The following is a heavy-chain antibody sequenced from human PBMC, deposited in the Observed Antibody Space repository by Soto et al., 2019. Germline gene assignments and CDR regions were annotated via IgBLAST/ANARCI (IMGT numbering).Heavy chain of an antibody. CDR1: NGSISTYY. V-gene: IGHV4-59*01. D-gene: IGHD3-9*01. J-gene: IGHJ5*02. CDR3: VRDYLLTGFDP. CDR2: VYYSGST. Sequence: SETLSLTCTVSNGSISTYYWTWVRQPPGKGLEWIGYVYYSGSTNYTPSLKSRVGMSIDTSKNQFSLELKSVTAADTATYYCVRDYLLTGFDPWGKETLVTVPS.